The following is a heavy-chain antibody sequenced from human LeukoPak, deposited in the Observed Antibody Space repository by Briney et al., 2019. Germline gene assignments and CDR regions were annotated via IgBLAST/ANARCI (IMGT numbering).Heavy chain of an antibody. V-gene: IGHV4-39*07. CDR3: ARDTLTKYYYDSSGYYYYDY. CDR1: GVSISSSSYY. D-gene: IGHD3-22*01. Sequence: PSETLSLTCTVSGVSISSSSYYWGWIRQPPGKGLEWIGSIYYSGSTYYNPSLKSRVTISVDTSKSQFSLKLSSVTAADTAVYYCARDTLTKYYYDSSGYYYYDYWGQGTLVTVSS. CDR2: IYYSGST. J-gene: IGHJ4*02.